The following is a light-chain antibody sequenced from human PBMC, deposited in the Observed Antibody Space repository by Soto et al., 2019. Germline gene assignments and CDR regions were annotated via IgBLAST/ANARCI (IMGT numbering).Light chain of an antibody. CDR2: AAS. Sequence: ERVMTQSPATLSVSPGEGATLSCRANQHVSSHIAWYQHKPGQAPRLLIHAASTRAPGVPVRFSGSGSGTEFTLTISSLQFEDFAVYYCLQYQSWPFPFGQGTKLEIK. V-gene: IGKV3-15*01. J-gene: IGKJ2*01. CDR1: QHVSSH. CDR3: LQYQSWPFP.